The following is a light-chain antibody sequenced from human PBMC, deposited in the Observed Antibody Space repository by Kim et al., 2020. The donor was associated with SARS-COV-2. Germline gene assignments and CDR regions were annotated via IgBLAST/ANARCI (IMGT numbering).Light chain of an antibody. J-gene: IGKJ1*01. CDR2: GAS. Sequence: SPGERATLACRASQTVSRNLAWYQQKSGQAPRLRIYGASTRAAGIPARFSGSGSGTEFTLTISSLQPEDFAIYYCQQYNYWPAGTFGPGTKVDIK. CDR1: QTVSRN. V-gene: IGKV3-15*01. CDR3: QQYNYWPAGT.